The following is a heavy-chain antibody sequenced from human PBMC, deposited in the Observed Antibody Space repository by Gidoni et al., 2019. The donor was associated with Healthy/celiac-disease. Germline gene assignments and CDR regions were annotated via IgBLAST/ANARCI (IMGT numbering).Heavy chain of an antibody. J-gene: IGHJ3*02. CDR3: ATRDCSSTSCYGDDAFDI. Sequence: QVQLVQSGAEVKKPGASVKVSCKVSGYTLTALSMHWLRQAPGKGLEWMGGFDPEDGETIYAQKFQGRVTMTEDTSTDTAYMELSSLRSEDTAVYYCATRDCSSTSCYGDDAFDIWGQGTMVTVSS. CDR2: FDPEDGET. CDR1: GYTLTALS. V-gene: IGHV1-24*01. D-gene: IGHD2-2*01.